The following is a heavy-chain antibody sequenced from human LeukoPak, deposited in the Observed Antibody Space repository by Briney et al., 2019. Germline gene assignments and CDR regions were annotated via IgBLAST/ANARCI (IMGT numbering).Heavy chain of an antibody. J-gene: IGHJ4*02. D-gene: IGHD3-10*01. Sequence: SPTLSLTFAISGDSVSNNGAAWNWVGQSPARGLEWLGSTYYRSRYYTDYAESVKSRITINPDTSKNQYSLQLKSVTPEDTAVYYCARDGPGDQGLDCWGQGTLVTVSS. CDR3: ARDGPGDQGLDC. CDR2: TYYRSRYYT. V-gene: IGHV6-1*01. CDR1: GDSVSNNGAA.